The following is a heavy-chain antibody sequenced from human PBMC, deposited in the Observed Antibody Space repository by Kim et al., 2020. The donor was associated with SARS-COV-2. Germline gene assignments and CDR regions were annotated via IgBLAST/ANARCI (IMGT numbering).Heavy chain of an antibody. Sequence: SETLSLTCAVYGGSFNDFYWNWIRQSPGKGLEWIGEINHSGSTNYNPPLKSRLTISVDTPRNQFSLQLRAVTAADMAVYYCARGVRGEGYNSPWGQGTLVTVSS. CDR1: GGSFNDFY. CDR3: ARGVRGEGYNSP. V-gene: IGHV4-34*01. D-gene: IGHD1-1*01. J-gene: IGHJ5*02. CDR2: INHSGST.